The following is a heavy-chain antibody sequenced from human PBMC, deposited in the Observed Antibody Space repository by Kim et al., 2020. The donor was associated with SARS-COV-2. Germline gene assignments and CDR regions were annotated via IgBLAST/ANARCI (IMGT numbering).Heavy chain of an antibody. V-gene: IGHV3-74*01. CDR1: GFTFSSYW. CDR2: INSDGSST. Sequence: GGSLRLSCAVSGFTFSSYWMHWVRQVPGKGLVWVSRINSDGSSTTYADSVKGRFTISRDNARNTLYLQMKSLRAEDTAVYYCARRSGYYNYYYYGMDGWG. D-gene: IGHD3-22*01. J-gene: IGHJ6*01. CDR3: ARRSGYYNYYYYGMDG.